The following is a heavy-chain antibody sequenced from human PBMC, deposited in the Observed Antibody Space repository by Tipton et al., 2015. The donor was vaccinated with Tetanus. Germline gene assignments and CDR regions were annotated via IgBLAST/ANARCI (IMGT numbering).Heavy chain of an antibody. D-gene: IGHD6-25*01. CDR2: ISHTGTTT. CDR3: VSGSALDY. V-gene: IGHV3-11*04. J-gene: IGHJ4*02. CDR1: GFTFSAYY. Sequence: SLRLSCAASGFTFSAYYMSWIRLAPGKGLEWISYISHTGTTTYYSASVMGRFTVSRDNAKNSLFLEMNSLRADDTAVYYCVSGSALDYWGQGTLITVSS.